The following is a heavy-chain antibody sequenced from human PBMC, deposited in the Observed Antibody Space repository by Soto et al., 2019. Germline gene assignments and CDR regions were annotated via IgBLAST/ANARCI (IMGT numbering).Heavy chain of an antibody. J-gene: IGHJ4*02. V-gene: IGHV4-61*01. Sequence: SESLYLTWTGSGGSFSSGSFYWSWIRQPPGKGLEWIGYIYYTGSTTYNPSLKSRVTMSADTSKNQFSPRLSSVTAADTAVYYCARGYCTSTSCSIFNSWGQGTLVTVSS. CDR2: IYYTGST. CDR1: GGSFSSGSFY. D-gene: IGHD2-2*01. CDR3: ARGYCTSTSCSIFNS.